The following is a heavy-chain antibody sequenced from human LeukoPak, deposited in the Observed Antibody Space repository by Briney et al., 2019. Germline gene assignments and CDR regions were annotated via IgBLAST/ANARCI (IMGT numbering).Heavy chain of an antibody. Sequence: GASVKVSCKASGYTFTSYGISWVRQAPGQGLEWMGWISSYNGNTNCAQKLQGRVTITRDTSTSTAYMELRSLRSDDTAVYYCARDHGVLRYFDWLLSRPWYFDLWGRGTLVTVSS. CDR1: GYTFTSYG. J-gene: IGHJ2*01. CDR3: ARDHGVLRYFDWLLSRPWYFDL. CDR2: ISSYNGNT. V-gene: IGHV1-18*01. D-gene: IGHD3-9*01.